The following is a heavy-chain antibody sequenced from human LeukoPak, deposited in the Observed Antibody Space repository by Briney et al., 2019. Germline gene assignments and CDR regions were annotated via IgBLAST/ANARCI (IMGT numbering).Heavy chain of an antibody. Sequence: ASVKVSCTASVYTFTGYYMHWVRQAPGQGLEWMGWINPNSGGTNYAQKFQGRVTMTRDTSISTAYMELSRLRSDDTAVYYCASLGQVVVTPRNAVSAWGQGTLVTVSS. CDR1: VYTFTGYY. CDR3: ASLGQVVVTPRNAVSA. J-gene: IGHJ5*02. V-gene: IGHV1-2*02. D-gene: IGHD4-23*01. CDR2: INPNSGGT.